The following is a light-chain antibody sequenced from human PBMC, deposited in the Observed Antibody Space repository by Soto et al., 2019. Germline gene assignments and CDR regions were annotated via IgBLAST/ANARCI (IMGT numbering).Light chain of an antibody. J-gene: IGKJ1*01. Sequence: EIVLTQSPGTLSLSPGERATLSCKASQSVSSTFLAWYQRKPGQAPRLLIYGASYRATDIPYRFSGSGSGTDFTLTITRLEPEEFAVYYCQQYGTSPPTFGQGTKVEI. CDR2: GAS. CDR1: QSVSSTF. V-gene: IGKV3-20*01. CDR3: QQYGTSPPT.